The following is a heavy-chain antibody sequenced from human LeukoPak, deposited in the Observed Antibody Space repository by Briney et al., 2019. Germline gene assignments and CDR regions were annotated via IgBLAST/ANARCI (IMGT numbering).Heavy chain of an antibody. CDR3: AIGRGSGGSGELSP. V-gene: IGHV3-53*01. CDR1: GFTVSSNY. CDR2: IYSGGST. Sequence: PGGSLRLSCVASGFTVSSNYMCWVRQAPGKGLEWVSVIYSGGSTYYADSVKGRFTISRDNAKNTLYLQLNSLRAEDTAVYYCAIGRGSGGSGELSPWGRGTVVTVSS. J-gene: IGHJ5*02. D-gene: IGHD3-10*01.